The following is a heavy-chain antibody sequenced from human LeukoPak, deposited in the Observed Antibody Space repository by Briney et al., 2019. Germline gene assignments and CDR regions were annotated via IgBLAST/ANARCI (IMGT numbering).Heavy chain of an antibody. CDR1: GSTFDDYA. J-gene: IGHJ4*02. CDR3: ARGDPWDY. CDR2: ISSSGSTI. Sequence: GGSLRLSCAASGSTFDDYATHWVRQAPGKGLEWLSYISSSGSTIYYADSVKGRFTIPRDNAKNSLYLQMNSLRAEDTAVYYCARGDPWDYWGQGTLVTVSS. V-gene: IGHV3-48*03.